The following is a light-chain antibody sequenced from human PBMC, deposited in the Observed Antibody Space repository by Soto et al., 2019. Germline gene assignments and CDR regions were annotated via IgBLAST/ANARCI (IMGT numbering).Light chain of an antibody. J-gene: IGKJ1*01. CDR3: QHYGTSLWT. V-gene: IGKV3-20*01. CDR1: QSVSSSF. Sequence: EIMLTQSPGTLSLSPGERATLSCRASQSVSSSFLAWYQQKPGQAPRLLIYGASIRATGIPDRFSGSGSGTDFRVGVSRVGREDFAMYLCQHYGTSLWTFGQGTKVEIK. CDR2: GAS.